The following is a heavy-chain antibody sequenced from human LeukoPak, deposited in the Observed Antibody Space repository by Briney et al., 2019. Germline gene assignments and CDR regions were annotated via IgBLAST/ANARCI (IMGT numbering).Heavy chain of an antibody. D-gene: IGHD3-10*01. CDR2: IHPNDGDT. CDR1: GYSFTNYY. CDR3: ATYTQSGAQGVSDY. J-gene: IGHJ4*02. V-gene: IGHV1-46*01. Sequence: ASVKVSCKASGYSFTNYYMHWVRQAPGQGLEWMGLIHPNDGDTKYAQEFQDRVTMTRDTSTSTVYMELSSLRSEDTAVYYCATYTQSGAQGVSDYWGQGTLVTVSS.